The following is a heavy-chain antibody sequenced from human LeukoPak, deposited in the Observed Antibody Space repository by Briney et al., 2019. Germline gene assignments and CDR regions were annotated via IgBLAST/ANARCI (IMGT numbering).Heavy chain of an antibody. CDR1: GGSFSGYY. CDR2: INHSGST. J-gene: IGHJ4*02. D-gene: IGHD3-16*01. CDR3: AREKNFGGEPKDY. Sequence: SETLSLTCAVYGGSFSGYYWSWIRQPPGKGLEWIGEINHSGSTNYNPSLKSRVTISVDTSKNQFSLKLSSVTAADTAVYYCAREKNFGGEPKDYWGQGTLVTVSS. V-gene: IGHV4-34*01.